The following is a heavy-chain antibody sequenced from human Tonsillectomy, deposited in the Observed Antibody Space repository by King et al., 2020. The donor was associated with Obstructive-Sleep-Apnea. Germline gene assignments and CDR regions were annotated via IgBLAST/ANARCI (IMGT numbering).Heavy chain of an antibody. Sequence: QLQESGPGLVKPSETLSLTCTVSGGSISSSSYYWGWIRQPPGKGLEWIGSIYYSGSTYYNPSLKSRVTISVDTSKNQFSLKLSSVTAADTAVYYCARSVVVVPAAIPSYGMDVWGQGTTVTVSS. J-gene: IGHJ6*02. CDR3: ARSVVVVPAAIPSYGMDV. D-gene: IGHD2-2*01. CDR1: GGSISSSSYY. V-gene: IGHV4-39*07. CDR2: IYYSGST.